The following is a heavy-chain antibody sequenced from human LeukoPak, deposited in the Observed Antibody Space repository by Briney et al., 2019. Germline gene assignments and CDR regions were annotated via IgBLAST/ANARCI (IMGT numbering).Heavy chain of an antibody. CDR1: GGTFSSYA. J-gene: IGHJ4*02. CDR3: ARAPPMAAAGTYFDY. CDR2: IIPIFGTA. Sequence: GSSVKVSCKASGGTFSSYAISWVRQAPGQGLEWMGGIIPIFGTANYAQKFQGRVTITADESTSTAYMELSSLRSEDTAVYCCARAPPMAAAGTYFDYWGQGTLVTVSS. V-gene: IGHV1-69*01. D-gene: IGHD6-13*01.